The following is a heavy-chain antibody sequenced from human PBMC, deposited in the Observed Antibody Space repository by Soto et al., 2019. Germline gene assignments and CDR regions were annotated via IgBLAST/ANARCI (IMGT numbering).Heavy chain of an antibody. D-gene: IGHD2-2*02. CDR3: ARDQVTDAIYYYGMDV. CDR2: INPSGGST. Sequence: ASVKVSCKASGYTFTSYYMHWVRQAPGQGLEWMGIINPSGGSTSYAQKFQGRVTMTRDTSTSTVYMELSSLRSEDTAVYYCARDQVTDAIYYYGMDVWGQGTTVT. V-gene: IGHV1-46*01. CDR1: GYTFTSYY. J-gene: IGHJ6*02.